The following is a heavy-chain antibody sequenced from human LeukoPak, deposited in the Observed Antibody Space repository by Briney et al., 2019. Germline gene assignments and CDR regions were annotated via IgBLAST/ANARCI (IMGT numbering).Heavy chain of an antibody. V-gene: IGHV4-34*01. Sequence: SETLSLTCAVYGGSFSGYYWSWICQPPGKGLEWIGEINHSGSTNYNPSLKSRVTISVDTSKNQFSLKLSSVTAADTAVYYCARGDSPSGGAFDIWGQGTMVTVSS. CDR3: ARGDSPSGGAFDI. D-gene: IGHD3-22*01. CDR1: GGSFSGYY. CDR2: INHSGST. J-gene: IGHJ3*02.